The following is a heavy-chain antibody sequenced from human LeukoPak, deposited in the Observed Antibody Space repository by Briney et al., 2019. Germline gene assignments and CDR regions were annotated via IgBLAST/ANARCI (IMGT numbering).Heavy chain of an antibody. CDR1: GFTFSSYD. Sequence: GGSLRLSCAASGFTFSSYDMHWVRQATGKGLEWVSAIGTAGDTYYPGSVKGRFTISRDNAKNSLYLQMNSLRAEDTAVYYCARGDGDSSGYYSDYWGQGTLVTVSS. CDR2: IGTAGDT. CDR3: ARGDGDSSGYYSDY. D-gene: IGHD3-22*01. J-gene: IGHJ4*02. V-gene: IGHV3-13*01.